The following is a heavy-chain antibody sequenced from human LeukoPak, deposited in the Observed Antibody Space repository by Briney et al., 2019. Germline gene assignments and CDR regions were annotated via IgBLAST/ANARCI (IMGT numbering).Heavy chain of an antibody. Sequence: ASVKVSCKASGYTFTSYGIRWVRQAPGQGLEWMGWISAYNGNTNYAQKLQGRVTMTTDTSTSTAYMELRSLRSDDTAVYYCARVESIPSTVTTEFYYYYGMDVWGQGTTVTVSS. D-gene: IGHD4-17*01. V-gene: IGHV1-18*01. CDR2: ISAYNGNT. CDR3: ARVESIPSTVTTEFYYYYGMDV. CDR1: GYTFTSYG. J-gene: IGHJ6*02.